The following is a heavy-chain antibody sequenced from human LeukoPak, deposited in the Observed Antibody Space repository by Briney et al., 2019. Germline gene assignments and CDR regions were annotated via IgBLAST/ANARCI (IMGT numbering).Heavy chain of an antibody. CDR2: IRYDGSNK. D-gene: IGHD3-10*01. V-gene: IGHV3-30*02. J-gene: IGHJ6*03. CDR1: GLSFSNYD. CDR3: AKVEAYGSGSYYYYYYMDV. Sequence: GGSLRLTCVAAGLSFSNYDMYWVRQAPGKGLEWVAFIRYDGSNKYYADSVKGRFTISRDNSKNTLYLQMNSLRAEDTAVYYCAKVEAYGSGSYYYYYYMDVWGKGTTVTVSS.